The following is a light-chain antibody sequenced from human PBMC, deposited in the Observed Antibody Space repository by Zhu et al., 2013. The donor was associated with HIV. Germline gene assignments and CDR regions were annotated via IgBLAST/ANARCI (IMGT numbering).Light chain of an antibody. CDR1: QSVDTN. J-gene: IGKJ4*01. Sequence: EIVMTQSPATLSVSPGERVTLSCRASQSVDTNLAWYQQKPGQPPRLLIFGASSRATGIPARFGGSGSGTEFTLTISSLQSEDFAIYYCQQYNIWPPLTFGGGPRWRSN. CDR2: GAS. CDR3: QQYNIWPPLT. V-gene: IGKV3-15*01.